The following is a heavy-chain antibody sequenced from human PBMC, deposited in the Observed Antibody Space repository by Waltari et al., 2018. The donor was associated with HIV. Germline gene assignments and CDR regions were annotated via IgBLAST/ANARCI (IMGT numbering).Heavy chain of an antibody. J-gene: IGHJ4*02. CDR3: AKEGHGRVGYFDY. Sequence: EVQLVESGGVVVQPGGSLRPSCAGSGFTFEDYTMHWVRPAPGKGREWVSLMSWDGGSTYYADADRCRFTISRDNSKNALYLQMNSLRTADTALYYCAKEGHGRVGYFDYWGQGTLGTVSS. V-gene: IGHV3-43*01. D-gene: IGHD1-26*01. CDR1: GFTFEDYT. CDR2: MSWDGGST.